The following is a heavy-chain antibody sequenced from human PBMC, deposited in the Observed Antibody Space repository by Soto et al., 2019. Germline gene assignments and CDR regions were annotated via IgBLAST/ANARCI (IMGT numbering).Heavy chain of an antibody. CDR1: GGSINSGGYY. V-gene: IGHV4-31*03. CDR3: ARGYRQSGYSSSWVFDY. CDR2: MYYSGGT. D-gene: IGHD6-13*01. Sequence: QVQLRESGPGLVKPSQTLSLTCTVSGGSINSGGYYWNWIRQHPGKGLEWIGYMYYSGGTYYNPSLRSRVSISADTSENHVSRKLSSVTAADTAVYFCARGYRQSGYSSSWVFDYWGQGTLVNVSS. J-gene: IGHJ4*02.